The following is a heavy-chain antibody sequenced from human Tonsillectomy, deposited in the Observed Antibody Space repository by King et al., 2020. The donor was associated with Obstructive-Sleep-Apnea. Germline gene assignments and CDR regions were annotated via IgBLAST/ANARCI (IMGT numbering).Heavy chain of an antibody. J-gene: IGHJ6*02. CDR2: IWYDGSNK. CDR1: GFTFSSYV. V-gene: IGHV3-33*01. CDR3: ARDVAARSDYYLYYYGMDV. D-gene: IGHD2-21*01. Sequence: VQLVESGGGVVQPGRSLRLSCSASGFTFSSYVMHWVRQAPGKGLEWVAVIWYDGSNKSYADSVKGRFTISRDNSKNTLYLQMNSLRVEDTAVYYCARDVAARSDYYLYYYGMDVWGQGTTVTVSS.